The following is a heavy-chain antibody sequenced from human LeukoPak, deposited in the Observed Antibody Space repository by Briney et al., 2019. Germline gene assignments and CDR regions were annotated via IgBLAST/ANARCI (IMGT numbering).Heavy chain of an antibody. CDR3: PRKGITSDYYYYYMDV. D-gene: IGHD3-16*01. V-gene: IGHV1-18*01. CDR1: GYTFSSYG. CDR2: ISANNGNT. Sequence: GASVKVSCKASGYTFSSYGISWVRQAPGQGLEWMGWISANNGNTKYAQNLQGRVTMTTDTSTSTAYMELRSLRSDDTAVYYCPRKGITSDYYYYYMDVWGKGTTVTVSS. J-gene: IGHJ6*03.